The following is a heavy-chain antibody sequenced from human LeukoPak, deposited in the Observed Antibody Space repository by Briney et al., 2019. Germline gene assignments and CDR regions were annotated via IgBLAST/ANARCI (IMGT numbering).Heavy chain of an antibody. D-gene: IGHD2-21*01. CDR2: IIPIFGTA. V-gene: IGHV1-69*05. CDR3: SCASPERYCGGDCYRYYYYMDV. Sequence: SVKVSCKASGGTFSGYVISWVRQAPGQGLEWMGGIIPIFGTANYAQRFQGRVTITTDESTSTAYMELSSLRSEDTAVYYCSCASPERYCGGDCYRYYYYMDVWGKGTTVTVSS. J-gene: IGHJ6*03. CDR1: GGTFSGYV.